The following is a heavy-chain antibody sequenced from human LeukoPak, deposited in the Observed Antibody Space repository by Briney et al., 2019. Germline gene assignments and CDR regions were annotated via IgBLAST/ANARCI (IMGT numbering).Heavy chain of an antibody. CDR2: ISAYNGNT. V-gene: IGHV1-18*01. J-gene: IGHJ4*02. CDR3: ARERYCSSTSCYLFGNADFDY. Sequence: GASVKVSCKASGYTFTSYGISWVRQAPGQGLEWMGWISAYNGNTNYAQKLQGRVTMTTDTSTSTAYMELRSLRSDDTAVYYCARERYCSSTSCYLFGNADFDYWGQGTLVTVSS. CDR1: GYTFTSYG. D-gene: IGHD2-2*01.